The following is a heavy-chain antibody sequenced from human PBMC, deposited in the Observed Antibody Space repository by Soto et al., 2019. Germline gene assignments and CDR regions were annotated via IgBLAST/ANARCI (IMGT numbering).Heavy chain of an antibody. CDR1: GYNFTSYW. J-gene: IGHJ4*02. D-gene: IGHD6-13*01. Sequence: GQALKLSCKGSGYNFTSYWSGWVRQKPGKGLEWMGIIYPGDSDTRYSPSFQGQVTISADKSISTAYLQWSSLKASDTAMYYCASYPSDSSWYSYWGQGTLVTVSS. CDR3: ASYPSDSSWYSY. CDR2: IYPGDSDT. V-gene: IGHV5-51*01.